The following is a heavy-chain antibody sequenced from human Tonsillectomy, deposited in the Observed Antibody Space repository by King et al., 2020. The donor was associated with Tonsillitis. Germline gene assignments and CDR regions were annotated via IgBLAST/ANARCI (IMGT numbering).Heavy chain of an antibody. CDR1: GFTFSSYA. CDR3: ATPDDYGDYVPHY. Sequence: QLVQSGGGVVQPGRSLRLSCAASGFTFSSYAMHWVRQAPGKGLEWVAVISYDGSNKYYADSVKGRFTISRDNSKTTLYLQMNSLRAEDTAVYYCATPDDYGDYVPHYWGQGTLVTVSS. CDR2: ISYDGSNK. V-gene: IGHV3-30-3*01. D-gene: IGHD4-17*01. J-gene: IGHJ4*02.